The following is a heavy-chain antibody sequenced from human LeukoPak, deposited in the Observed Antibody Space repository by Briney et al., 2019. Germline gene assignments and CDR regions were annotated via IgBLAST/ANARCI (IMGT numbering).Heavy chain of an antibody. Sequence: SETLSLTCTVSGGSISSGGYYWSWIRQPPGKGLEWIGYIYHSGSTYYNPSLKSRVTISVDRSKNQFSLKLSSVTAADTAVYYCARGVVSYPLGAFDIWGQGTMVTVSS. CDR3: ARGVVSYPLGAFDI. V-gene: IGHV4-30-2*01. J-gene: IGHJ3*02. CDR2: IYHSGST. CDR1: GGSISSGGYY. D-gene: IGHD1-26*01.